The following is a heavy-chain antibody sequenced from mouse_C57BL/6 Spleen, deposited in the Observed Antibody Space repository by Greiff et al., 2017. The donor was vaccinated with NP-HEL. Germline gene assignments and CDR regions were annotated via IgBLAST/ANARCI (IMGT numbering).Heavy chain of an antibody. J-gene: IGHJ4*01. CDR2: IWSGGST. Sequence: QVQLKESGPGLVQPSQSLSITCTVSGFSLTSYGVHWVRQSPGKGLEWLGVIWSGGSTDYNAAFISRLSISKDNSKSQVFFKMNSRQADDTAIYYCARNFYGSSCYAMDYWGQGTSVTVSS. V-gene: IGHV2-2*01. CDR1: GFSLTSYG. D-gene: IGHD1-1*01. CDR3: ARNFYGSSCYAMDY.